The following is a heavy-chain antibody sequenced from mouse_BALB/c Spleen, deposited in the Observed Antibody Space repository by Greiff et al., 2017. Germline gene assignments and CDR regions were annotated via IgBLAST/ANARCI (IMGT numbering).Heavy chain of an antibody. CDR2: IYPGSGNT. J-gene: IGHJ4*01. CDR3: ARWRDGNYVRAMDY. D-gene: IGHD2-1*01. Sequence: QVQLKESGPELVKPGASVKISCKASGYTFTDYYINWVKQKPGQGLEWIGWIYPGSGNTKYNEKFKGKATLTVDTSSSTAYMQLSSLTSEDTAVYFCARWRDGNYVRAMDYWGQGTSVTVSS. V-gene: IGHV1-84*02. CDR1: GYTFTDYY.